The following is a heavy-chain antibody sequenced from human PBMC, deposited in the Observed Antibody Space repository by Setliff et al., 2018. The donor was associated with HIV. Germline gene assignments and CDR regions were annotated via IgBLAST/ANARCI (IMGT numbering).Heavy chain of an antibody. J-gene: IGHJ4*02. D-gene: IGHD4-17*01. V-gene: IGHV1-8*02. Sequence: ASVKVSCKSSGYTFTNYDINWVRQAAGQGLEWMGWMNPNSGNIGYAQKFQGRVTMTRSTSITTAYMELSSLRSEDTAVYYCARAIPDYGDYYFDYWGQGTLVTVSS. CDR2: MNPNSGNI. CDR3: ARAIPDYGDYYFDY. CDR1: GYTFTNYD.